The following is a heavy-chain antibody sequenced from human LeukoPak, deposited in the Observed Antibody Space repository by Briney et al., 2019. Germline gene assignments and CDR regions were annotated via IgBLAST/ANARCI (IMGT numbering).Heavy chain of an antibody. D-gene: IGHD2-2*01. CDR1: GYTFTAYY. CDR2: ITPNTGGT. CDR3: ARDSRIVVVPVAMLIDH. J-gene: IGHJ4*02. V-gene: IGHV1-2*02. Sequence: GASVKVSCKASGYTFTAYYVHWVRQTPGQGLEWMGWITPNTGGTTYAQKFQGRVTMTRDTSISTANLELSRLTSDDTAVYYCARDSRIVVVPVAMLIDHWGQGTVVTVSS.